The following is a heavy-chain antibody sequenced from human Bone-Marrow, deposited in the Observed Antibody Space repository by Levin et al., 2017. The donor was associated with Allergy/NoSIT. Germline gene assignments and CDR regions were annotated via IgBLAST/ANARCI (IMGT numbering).Heavy chain of an antibody. CDR2: ISFDGRNQ. D-gene: IGHD4-11*01. CDR3: ARDYSRVWHQGAFDI. V-gene: IGHV3-30*04. CDR1: GFTFSTYA. J-gene: IGHJ3*02. Sequence: GGSLRLSCVVSGFTFSTYAIHWVRQVPGKGLEWVAVISFDGRNQFYADAVKGRFTISRDNSKNTLYLQMNNLRTEDTALYYCARDYSRVWHQGAFDIWGRGTVVTVSS.